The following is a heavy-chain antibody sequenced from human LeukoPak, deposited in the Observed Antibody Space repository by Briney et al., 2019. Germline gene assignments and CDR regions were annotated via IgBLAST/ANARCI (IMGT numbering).Heavy chain of an antibody. D-gene: IGHD5-24*01. J-gene: IGHJ4*02. Sequence: GGSLRLSCAASGFTFSSYSMNWVRQAPGKGLEWVSSISSSSSYIYYADSVKGRFTISRDNAKNSLYLQMNSLRAEDTAVYYCARPTRRDGYNQPLPYFDYWGQGTLVTVSS. CDR1: GFTFSSYS. V-gene: IGHV3-21*01. CDR2: ISSSSSYI. CDR3: ARPTRRDGYNQPLPYFDY.